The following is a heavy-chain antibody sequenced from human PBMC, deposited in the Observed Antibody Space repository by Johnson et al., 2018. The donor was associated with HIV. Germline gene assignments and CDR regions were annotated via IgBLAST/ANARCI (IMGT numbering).Heavy chain of an antibody. CDR1: GFIFSSYA. Sequence: VQLVESGGGVVQPGRSLRLSCAASGFIFSSYAVHWVRRAPGKGLEWVGRIKSKADGGTTDYAAPVKGRFTISRDASKNTLYLQMTSLKIEDTAVYYCTTGQLGGASDIWGQGTMVTVSS. CDR2: IKSKADGGTT. D-gene: IGHD6-13*01. J-gene: IGHJ3*02. V-gene: IGHV3-15*01. CDR3: TTGQLGGASDI.